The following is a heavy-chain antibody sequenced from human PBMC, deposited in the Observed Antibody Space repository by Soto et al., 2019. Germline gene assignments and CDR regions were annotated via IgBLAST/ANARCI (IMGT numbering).Heavy chain of an antibody. CDR2: ISGSGGST. J-gene: IGHJ4*02. D-gene: IGHD2-2*01. V-gene: IGHV3-23*01. Sequence: GGSLRLSCAASGFTFSSYAMNWVRQAPGKGLEWVSGISGSGGSTYYADSVKGRFTFSRDNSKNTLYLQMNSLRAEDTAVYYCARVIQDIVVVPAAMMFDYWGQGTLVTVSS. CDR1: GFTFSSYA. CDR3: ARVIQDIVVVPAAMMFDY.